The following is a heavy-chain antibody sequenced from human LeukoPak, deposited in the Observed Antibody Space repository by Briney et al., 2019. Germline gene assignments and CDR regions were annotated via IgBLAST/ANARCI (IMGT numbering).Heavy chain of an antibody. D-gene: IGHD5/OR15-5a*01. J-gene: IGHJ5*02. V-gene: IGHV3-7*01. CDR1: GFTFSSDW. Sequence: GGSLRLSCAAAGFTFSSDWMTWVRQAPGKGLEWVANIKQDGSEKYYVDSVKGRFTISRDNAKNSLYLQMNSLRAEDTAMYYCARNTSVYAAGWFDPWGQGTLVTVSS. CDR3: ARNTSVYAAGWFDP. CDR2: IKQDGSEK.